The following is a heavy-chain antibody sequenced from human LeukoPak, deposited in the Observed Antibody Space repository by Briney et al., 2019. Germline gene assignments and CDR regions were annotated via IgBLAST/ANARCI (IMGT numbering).Heavy chain of an antibody. Sequence: GGSLRLSCAASGFTFSNYWMHWVRQAPGKGLVWLSRIINDGITTTYADSVKGRFTISRDNAKKTLYLQMNSLRADDTAVYYCAADGEYAFLVWGQGTMVTVSS. CDR2: IINDGITT. J-gene: IGHJ3*01. CDR1: GFTFSNYW. D-gene: IGHD2/OR15-2a*01. CDR3: AADGEYAFLV. V-gene: IGHV3-74*01.